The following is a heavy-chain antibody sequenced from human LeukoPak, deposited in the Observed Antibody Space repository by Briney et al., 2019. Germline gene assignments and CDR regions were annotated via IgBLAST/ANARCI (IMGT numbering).Heavy chain of an antibody. CDR3: AGQGYDILTGYIDAFDI. V-gene: IGHV4-59*08. CDR1: GGSISSYY. D-gene: IGHD3-9*01. CDR2: ISYSGST. J-gene: IGHJ3*02. Sequence: PSETLSLTCTVSGGSISSYYWSWIRQPPGKGLEWIGYISYSGSTNYNPFLKSRVTISIDTSKNQFSLKLRSVTAADTAIYYCAGQGYDILTGYIDAFDIWGQGTMVTVSS.